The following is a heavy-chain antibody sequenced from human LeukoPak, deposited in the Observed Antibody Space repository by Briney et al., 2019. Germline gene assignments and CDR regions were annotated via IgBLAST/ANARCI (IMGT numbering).Heavy chain of an antibody. CDR3: AKDSSRLYYYYGMDV. Sequence: GGSLRLSCAASGFTFSSYWMHWVRQAPGKGLEWVSAISGSGGSTYYADSVKGRFTISRDNSRNTLYLQMNSLRAEDTAVYYCAKDSSRLYYYYGMDVWGQGTTVTVSS. CDR1: GFTFSSYW. V-gene: IGHV3-23*01. D-gene: IGHD6-13*01. J-gene: IGHJ6*02. CDR2: ISGSGGST.